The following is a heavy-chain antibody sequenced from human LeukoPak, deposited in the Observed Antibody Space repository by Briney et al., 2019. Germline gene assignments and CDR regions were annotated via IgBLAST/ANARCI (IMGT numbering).Heavy chain of an antibody. D-gene: IGHD6-13*01. V-gene: IGHV6-1*01. J-gene: IGHJ5*02. CDR3: ARGPTSIAAAGYNWFDP. CDR2: TYYRSKWYN. CDR1: GDSVSSNSAA. Sequence: SQTLSLTCAISGDSVSSNSAAWNWIRQSPSRGLEWLGRTYYRSKWYNDYAVSVKSRITINPDTSKNQSSLQLNSVTPEDTAVYYCARGPTSIAAAGYNWFDPWGQGTLVTVSS.